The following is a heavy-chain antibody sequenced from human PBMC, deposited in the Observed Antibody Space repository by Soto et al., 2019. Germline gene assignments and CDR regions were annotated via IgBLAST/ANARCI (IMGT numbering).Heavy chain of an antibody. V-gene: IGHV1-46*01. D-gene: IGHD4-4*01. CDR3: ARTHSNYEDNWFDP. Sequence: ASVKVSCKASGYTFSTYYMHWVRQAPGQGYEWMGIINPSGGSTTYAQKFQGRVTMTRDTSTTTVYMELSSLKSEDTAVYYCARTHSNYEDNWFDPWGQGTLVTVSS. J-gene: IGHJ5*02. CDR1: GYTFSTYY. CDR2: INPSGGST.